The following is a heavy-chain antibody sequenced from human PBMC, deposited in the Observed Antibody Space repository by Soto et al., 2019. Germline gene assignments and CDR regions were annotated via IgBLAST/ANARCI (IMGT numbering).Heavy chain of an antibody. J-gene: IGHJ5*02. CDR2: IHYSGRT. CDR3: AGSTGWYWFDP. CDR1: GGSISNYY. V-gene: IGHV4-59*08. D-gene: IGHD6-19*01. Sequence: QVQLQESGPGLVRPSETLSLTCTVSGGSISNYYWSWIRQPPGKGLEWIASIHYSGRTNYNPSLRSRATVSVAPSKNQFSLKLSSVTAAATAVYYCAGSTGWYWFDPWGQGTLVTVSS.